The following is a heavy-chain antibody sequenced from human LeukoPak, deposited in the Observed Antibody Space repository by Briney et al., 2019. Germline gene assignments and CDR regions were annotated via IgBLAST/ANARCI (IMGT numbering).Heavy chain of an antibody. V-gene: IGHV5-51*01. CDR3: ARHSSSWYLYYFDY. CDR2: IYPGDSDT. J-gene: IGHJ4*02. D-gene: IGHD6-13*01. CDR1: GYSFSSYW. Sequence: GESLKISCQGSGYSFSSYWIGWVRQMPGKGLEWMGIIYPGDSDTRYSPSFQGQVTISADKSISTAYLQWSSLKASDTAIYYCARHSSSWYLYYFDYWGQGTLVTVSS.